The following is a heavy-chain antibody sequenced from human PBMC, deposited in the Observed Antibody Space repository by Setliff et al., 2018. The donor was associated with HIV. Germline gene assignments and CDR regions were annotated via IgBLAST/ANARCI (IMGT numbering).Heavy chain of an antibody. J-gene: IGHJ5*02. CDR1: GGTFSNYG. V-gene: IGHV1-69*05. Sequence: SVKVSCKASGGTFSNYGMSWVRHAPGQGLEWMGGSIPISGTANYAQKFQGRVTITTDESTSTAYMELSGLRSEDTAVYYCARDFGGYCSSMSCPGLFDPWGQGTLVTVSS. CDR3: ARDFGGYCSSMSCPGLFDP. CDR2: SIPISGTA. D-gene: IGHD2-2*01.